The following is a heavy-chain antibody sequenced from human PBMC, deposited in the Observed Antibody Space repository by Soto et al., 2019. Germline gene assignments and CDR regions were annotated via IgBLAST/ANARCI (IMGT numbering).Heavy chain of an antibody. CDR3: AKALSNSNYFYYYGMDV. Sequence: GGSLRLSCAASGFTFSSYAMSWVRQAPGKGLEWVSAISGSGGSTYYADSVKGRFTISRDNSKNTLYLQMNSLRAEDTAVYYCAKALSNSNYFYYYGMDVWGQGTTVTVSS. CDR1: GFTFSSYA. D-gene: IGHD4-4*01. CDR2: ISGSGGST. J-gene: IGHJ6*02. V-gene: IGHV3-23*01.